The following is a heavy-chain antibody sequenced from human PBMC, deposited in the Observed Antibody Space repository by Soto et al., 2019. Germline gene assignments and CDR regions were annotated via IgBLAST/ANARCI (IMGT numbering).Heavy chain of an antibody. Sequence: TLCLTCDVSGDTIRTGGCTWAWIRQPPGEALEWIGHTYHSGSTNYNPSLKSRVTISVDTSKNQFSLKLSSVTAADTAVYYCARRSILWFGELPLWFDPWGQGTLVTVSS. D-gene: IGHD3-10*01. CDR3: ARRSILWFGELPLWFDP. J-gene: IGHJ5*02. CDR2: TYHSGST. CDR1: GDTIRTGGCT. V-gene: IGHV4-30-2*01.